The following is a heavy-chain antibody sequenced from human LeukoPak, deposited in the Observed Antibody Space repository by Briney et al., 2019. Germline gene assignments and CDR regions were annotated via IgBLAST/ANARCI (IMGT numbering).Heavy chain of an antibody. Sequence: SETLSLTCTVSGGSISSSSYYWGWIRQPPGKGLEWIGSIYYSGSTYYNPSLKSRVTISVDTSKNQFSLKLSSVTAADTAVYYCARGLWFGELFFWGQGTLVTVSS. J-gene: IGHJ4*02. V-gene: IGHV4-39*07. D-gene: IGHD3-10*01. CDR1: GGSISSSSYY. CDR2: IYYSGST. CDR3: ARGLWFGELFF.